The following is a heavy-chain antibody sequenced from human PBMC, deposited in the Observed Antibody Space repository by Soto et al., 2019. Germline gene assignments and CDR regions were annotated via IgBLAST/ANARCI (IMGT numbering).Heavy chain of an antibody. Sequence: SCTASGFTFGDYAMHWVRQAPGKGLEGVAVISYDGSNKYYADSVKGRFTISRDNSKNTLYLQMNSLRAGDTAVYDCARDKRDLRFLEWSYYFAFWGQGTLVTVSS. CDR1: GFTFGDYA. D-gene: IGHD3-3*01. J-gene: IGHJ4*02. V-gene: IGHV3-30-3*01. CDR3: ARDKRDLRFLEWSYYFAF. CDR2: ISYDGSNK.